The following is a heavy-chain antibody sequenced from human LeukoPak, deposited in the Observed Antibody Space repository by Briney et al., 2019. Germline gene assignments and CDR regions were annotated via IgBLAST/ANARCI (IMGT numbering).Heavy chain of an antibody. CDR2: INPTGGST. CDR1: GYTFTSYY. CDR3: ARDSPYYYYYYMDV. J-gene: IGHJ6*03. Sequence: ASVKVSCKASGYTFTSYYMHWVRQAPGQGLEWMGLINPTGGSTGYAQKFQGRVTMTRDMSTSTDYMELSSLRSEDTAVYYCARDSPYYYYYYMDVWGKGTTVTISS. V-gene: IGHV1-46*01.